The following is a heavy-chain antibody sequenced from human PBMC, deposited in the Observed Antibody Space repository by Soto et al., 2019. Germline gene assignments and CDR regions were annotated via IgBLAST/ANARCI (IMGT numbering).Heavy chain of an antibody. V-gene: IGHV1-18*04. J-gene: IGHJ4*02. Sequence: ASVKVSCKASGYTFTSYGISWLRQAPGQGLEWMGWISGFNGNTQYAQKFQGRVTMTTDTSTNAAHMEVRTLTSDDTAVYYCARDEGEGSLDYWGQGTLVTVSS. CDR2: ISGFNGNT. D-gene: IGHD3-16*01. CDR3: ARDEGEGSLDY. CDR1: GYTFTSYG.